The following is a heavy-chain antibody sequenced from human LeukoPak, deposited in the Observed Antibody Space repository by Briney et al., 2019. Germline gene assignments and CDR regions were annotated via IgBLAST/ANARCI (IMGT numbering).Heavy chain of an antibody. Sequence: SAKVSCKASGGTFSSYAISWVRQAPGQGLEWMGGIIPIFGTANYAQKFQGRVTITADESTSTAYMELSSLRSEDTAVYYCARGGSPSIAAAGTVLQTFDYWGQGTLVTVSS. D-gene: IGHD6-13*01. V-gene: IGHV1-69*01. CDR1: GGTFSSYA. CDR2: IIPIFGTA. J-gene: IGHJ4*02. CDR3: ARGGSPSIAAAGTVLQTFDY.